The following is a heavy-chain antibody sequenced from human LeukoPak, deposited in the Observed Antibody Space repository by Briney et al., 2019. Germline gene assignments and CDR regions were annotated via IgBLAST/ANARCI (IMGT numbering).Heavy chain of an antibody. Sequence: PSETLSLTCTVSSGSMNNYYWNWIRQPAGKGLEWIGHIYSSGSTNYNPSLKSRVTISIDTSKNQFFLKLSSVIAADTAVYYCARRTDYWGPGTLVTVSS. V-gene: IGHV4-4*07. J-gene: IGHJ4*02. CDR1: SGSMNNYY. CDR3: ARRTDY. CDR2: IYSSGST. D-gene: IGHD1-14*01.